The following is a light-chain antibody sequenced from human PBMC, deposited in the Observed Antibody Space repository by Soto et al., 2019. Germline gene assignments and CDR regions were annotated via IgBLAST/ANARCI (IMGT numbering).Light chain of an antibody. V-gene: IGKV3-20*01. CDR1: QSVSSSY. CDR3: QQYGSSPWT. J-gene: IGKJ1*01. Sequence: EIVLTQSPGTLSLSPGERATLSCSASQSVSSSYLAWYQQKPGQAPRPLIYGASSRAIGIPDRFSGSGSGTDFTLTISRLEPEDFALYYCQQYGSSPWTFGQGTKVEIK. CDR2: GAS.